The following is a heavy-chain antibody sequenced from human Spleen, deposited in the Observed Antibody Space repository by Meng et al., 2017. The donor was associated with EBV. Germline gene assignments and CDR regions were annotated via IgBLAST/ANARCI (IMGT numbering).Heavy chain of an antibody. Sequence: QITLKESGPALIRPTQTLTLTCTFSGFSLSTTGESVGWIRQPPGKALEWLALIYWDDEKTSSPSLRSRLSITKDTSKDRVVLSLTKMDPVDTGTYYCAHSRTSWSLDFDFWGQGVLVTVSS. CDR1: GFSLSTTGES. V-gene: IGHV2-5*02. CDR3: AHSRTSWSLDFDF. CDR2: IYWDDEK. D-gene: IGHD2-2*01. J-gene: IGHJ4*02.